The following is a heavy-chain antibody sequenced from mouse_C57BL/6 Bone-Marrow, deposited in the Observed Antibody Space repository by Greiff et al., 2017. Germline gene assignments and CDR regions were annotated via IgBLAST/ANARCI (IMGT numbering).Heavy chain of an antibody. J-gene: IGHJ1*03. Sequence: EVKLQESGGGLVKPGGSLKLSCAASGFTFSSYTMSWVRQTPEKRLEWVATISGGGGNTYYPDSVKGRFTISRDSAKNTLYLQMSSLRSEDTALYYCARRGAARYFDVWGTGTTVTVSS. D-gene: IGHD6-1*01. CDR2: ISGGGGNT. CDR3: ARRGAARYFDV. V-gene: IGHV5-9*01. CDR1: GFTFSSYT.